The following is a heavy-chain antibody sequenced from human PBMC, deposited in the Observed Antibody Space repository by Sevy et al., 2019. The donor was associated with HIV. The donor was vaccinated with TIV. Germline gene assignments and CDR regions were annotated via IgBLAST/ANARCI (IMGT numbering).Heavy chain of an antibody. J-gene: IGHJ6*02. CDR1: GFTFSHYW. D-gene: IGHD1-26*01. Sequence: GGSLRLSCAASGFTFSHYWMTWVRQAPGKGPEWVANIKGDGSEKYYVDFVRGRFTISRDNAKNSLYLQMNSLRGEDTALYYCARDCNSATCLWGLDVWGQGTTVTVSS. CDR2: IKGDGSEK. V-gene: IGHV3-7*03. CDR3: ARDCNSATCLWGLDV.